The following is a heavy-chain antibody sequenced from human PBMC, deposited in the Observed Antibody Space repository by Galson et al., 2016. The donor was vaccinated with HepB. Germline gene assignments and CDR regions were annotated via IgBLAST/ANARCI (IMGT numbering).Heavy chain of an antibody. V-gene: IGHV1-69*13. CDR2: IIPIFGSA. J-gene: IGHJ4*02. CDR1: GGTFSSYA. D-gene: IGHD4-17*01. CDR3: ARVGVLTTVSSYFDY. Sequence: SVTVSCKASGGTFSSYAISWVRQAPGQGLEWMGGIIPIFGSANYAQKFQGRVTISADESTSTAYMELSSLRSDDTAVYYCARVGVLTTVSSYFDYWGQGTLVTVSS.